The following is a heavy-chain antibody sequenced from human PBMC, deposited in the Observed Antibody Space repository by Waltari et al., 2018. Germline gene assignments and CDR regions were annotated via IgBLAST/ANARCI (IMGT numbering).Heavy chain of an antibody. D-gene: IGHD5-12*01. CDR3: AREVDKVASSDAFDI. CDR1: GGSISSYY. J-gene: IGHJ3*02. Sequence: QVQLQESGPGLVKPSETLSLTCPVSGGSISSYYWSWIRQPAGKGLEWIGRIYTSGSTNYNPSLKSRVTMSVDTSKNQFSLKLSSVTAADTAVYYCAREVDKVASSDAFDIWGQGTMVTVSS. V-gene: IGHV4-4*07. CDR2: IYTSGST.